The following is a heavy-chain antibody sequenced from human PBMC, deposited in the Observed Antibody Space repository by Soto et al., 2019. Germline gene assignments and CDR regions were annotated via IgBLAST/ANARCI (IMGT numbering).Heavy chain of an antibody. CDR3: VRENYFDY. CDR2: IKQDGSER. J-gene: IGHJ4*02. CDR1: GFTFRNYW. V-gene: IGHV3-7*01. Sequence: EEQLVESGGGLVQPGGSLRLSCAGSGFTFRNYWMGWVRQAPGRRLEWVANIKQDGSERSYADSVKGRFTISRDNAKNSLFLQMSSLGADDTAVYYCVRENYFDYWVQGILVIVSS.